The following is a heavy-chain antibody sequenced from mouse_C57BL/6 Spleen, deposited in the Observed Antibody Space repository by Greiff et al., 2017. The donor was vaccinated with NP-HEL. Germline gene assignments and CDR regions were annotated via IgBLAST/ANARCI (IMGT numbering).Heavy chain of an antibody. Sequence: QVQLKQPGAELVKPGASVKMSCKASGYTFTSYWITWVKQRPGQGLEWIGDIYPGSGSTNYNEKFKSKATLTVDTSSSTAYMQLSSLTSEDSAVYYCARDYYGSSYEWYFDVWGTGTTVTVSS. CDR2: IYPGSGST. CDR1: GYTFTSYW. D-gene: IGHD1-1*01. J-gene: IGHJ1*03. V-gene: IGHV1-55*01. CDR3: ARDYYGSSYEWYFDV.